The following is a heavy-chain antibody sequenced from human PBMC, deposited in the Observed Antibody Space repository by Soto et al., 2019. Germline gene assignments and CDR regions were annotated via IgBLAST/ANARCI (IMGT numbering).Heavy chain of an antibody. CDR2: ISSHGART. J-gene: IGHJ4*02. CDR1: GFAFNSNA. Sequence: GGSLRLSCSASGFAFNSNAMYWVRQAPGRGLEYVSAISSHGARTFYADSVSGRFTISRDNSKSTLYLQMTSLTPEDTAVYYCVALPVAGSFDSWGQGALVTVSS. CDR3: VALPVAGSFDS. V-gene: IGHV3-64D*08. D-gene: IGHD6-19*01.